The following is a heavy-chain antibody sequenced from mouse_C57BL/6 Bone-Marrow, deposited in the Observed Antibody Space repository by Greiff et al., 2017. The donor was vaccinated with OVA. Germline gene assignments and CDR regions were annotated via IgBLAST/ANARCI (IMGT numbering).Heavy chain of an antibody. V-gene: IGHV1-64*01. CDR2: IHPNSGST. D-gene: IGHD2-4*01. CDR3: ARGGYYDYDGFAY. CDR1: GYTFTSYW. J-gene: IGHJ3*01. Sequence: QVQLQQPGAELVKPGASVKLSCKASGYTFTSYWMHWVKQRPGQGLEWIGMIHPNSGSTNYNEKFKSKATLTVDKSSSTAYMQLSSLTSEDSAVYYGARGGYYDYDGFAYWGQGTLVTVSA.